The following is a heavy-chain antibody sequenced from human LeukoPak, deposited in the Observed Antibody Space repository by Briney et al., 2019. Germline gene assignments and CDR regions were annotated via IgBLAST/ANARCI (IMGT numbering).Heavy chain of an antibody. CDR3: ARAVGKSNWFDP. Sequence: SQTLSLTCTVSGGSFSSGDYYWSWIRQTPGTGLEWIGYIYYSGITYYNPSLKSRVSISIETSKNQFSLNLTSVTAADTTVYHCARAVGKSNWFDPWGLGTLVTVSS. CDR1: GGSFSSGDYY. D-gene: IGHD1-14*01. V-gene: IGHV4-30-4*01. J-gene: IGHJ5*02. CDR2: IYYSGIT.